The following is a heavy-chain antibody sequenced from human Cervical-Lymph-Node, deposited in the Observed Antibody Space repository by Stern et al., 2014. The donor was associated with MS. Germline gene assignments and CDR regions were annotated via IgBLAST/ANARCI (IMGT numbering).Heavy chain of an antibody. CDR1: GGSLSNSSYY. CDR2: IYYSGST. J-gene: IGHJ4*02. V-gene: IGHV4-39*01. Sequence: QVQLQESGPGLVKPSETLSLTCTVSGGSLSNSSYYWGWIRQPPGQGLEWIGSIYYSGSTYYNPSLKSRFPIPVGKSKNQFSLKLTSVTAADTALYYCARQRLDGYNPPYFDYWGQGTLVTVSS. CDR3: ARQRLDGYNPPYFDY. D-gene: IGHD5-24*01.